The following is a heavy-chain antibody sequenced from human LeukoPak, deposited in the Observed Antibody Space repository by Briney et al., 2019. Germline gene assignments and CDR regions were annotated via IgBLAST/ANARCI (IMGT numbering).Heavy chain of an antibody. CDR3: ASSLLERGSGSYLWYYYYMDV. CDR1: GGSISSYY. V-gene: IGHV4-4*07. Sequence: PSETLSLTCTVSGGSISSYYWSWIRQPAGKGLEWIGRIYTSGSTNYNPSLKSRVTMSVDTSKNQFSLKLSSVTAADTAVYYCASSLLERGSGSYLWYYYYMDVWGKGTTVTVPS. CDR2: IYTSGST. J-gene: IGHJ6*03. D-gene: IGHD3-10*01.